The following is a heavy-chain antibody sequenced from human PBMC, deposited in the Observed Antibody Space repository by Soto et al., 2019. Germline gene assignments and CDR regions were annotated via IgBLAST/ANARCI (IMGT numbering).Heavy chain of an antibody. CDR1: GYTFSSFD. D-gene: IGHD3-9*01. CDR3: ARGSYYDILTGHSARSSNADS. J-gene: IGHJ4*02. Sequence: QVQLVQSGAEVKKPGSSVKVSCKASGYTFSSFDIIWVRQATGQGLEWMGWMNPKSGYTGYAQNFQGRVTMSRNTSITTVYMELSRLKSEDTAVYFCARGSYYDILTGHSARSSNADSWGQGTLVTVSS. CDR2: MNPKSGYT. V-gene: IGHV1-8*01.